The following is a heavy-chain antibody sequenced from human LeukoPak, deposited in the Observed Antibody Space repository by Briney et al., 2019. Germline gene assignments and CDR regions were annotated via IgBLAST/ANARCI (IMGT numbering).Heavy chain of an antibody. CDR2: IKQDGSEK. CDR3: ARDGGTDWYDP. CDR1: GFTFSSYV. Sequence: GGSLRLSCAASGFTFSSYVMTWARQAPGKGLEWVANIKQDGSEKTYVDSVKGRFTISRDNAKNSLYLQMNSLRVEDTAMYYCARDGGTDWYDPWGQGTLVTVFS. V-gene: IGHV3-7*01. J-gene: IGHJ5*02. D-gene: IGHD3-16*01.